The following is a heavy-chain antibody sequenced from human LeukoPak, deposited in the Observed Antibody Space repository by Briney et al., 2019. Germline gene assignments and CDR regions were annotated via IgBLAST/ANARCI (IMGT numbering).Heavy chain of an antibody. D-gene: IGHD6-13*01. J-gene: IGHJ2*01. V-gene: IGHV3-30*02. CDR2: IRYDGSNK. Sequence: AGGSLRLSCAASGFTFSSYGMHWVRQAPGKGLEWVAFIRYDGSNKYYADSVKGRFTISRDNSKNTLYLQMNSLRAEDTAVYYCARAYSSSYYVYWYFDLWGRGTLVTVSS. CDR1: GFTFSSYG. CDR3: ARAYSSSYYVYWYFDL.